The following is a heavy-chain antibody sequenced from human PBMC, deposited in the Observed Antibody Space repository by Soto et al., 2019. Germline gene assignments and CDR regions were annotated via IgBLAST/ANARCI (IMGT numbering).Heavy chain of an antibody. CDR2: INAGNGNT. V-gene: IGHV1-3*01. CDR3: ATPIVAFY. J-gene: IGHJ4*02. CDR1: GYTFTSYA. Sequence: ASVNVSCKASGYTFTSYAIHWVRQAPGQRLEWMGWINAGNGNTKYSQKFQGRVIITRDTSAGTAYMELRSLRSEDTAVYYCATPIVAFYWGQGTLVTAS. D-gene: IGHD5-12*01.